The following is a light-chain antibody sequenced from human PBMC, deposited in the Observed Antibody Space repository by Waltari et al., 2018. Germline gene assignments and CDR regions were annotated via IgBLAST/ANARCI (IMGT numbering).Light chain of an antibody. CDR3: QQYGSPRLT. J-gene: IGKJ4*01. Sequence: EIVLTQSPGTLSLSPGERATLSCRASQSVSSSYLAWYQQKPGQAPRLLIYGASSRATGIPNRFSGSGSGTDFTLTISRLDPEDFAVYYCQQYGSPRLTFGGGTEVDIK. V-gene: IGKV3-20*01. CDR1: QSVSSSY. CDR2: GAS.